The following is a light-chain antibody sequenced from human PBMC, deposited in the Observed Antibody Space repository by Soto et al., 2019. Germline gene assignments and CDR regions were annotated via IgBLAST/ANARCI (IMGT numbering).Light chain of an antibody. Sequence: EIVXXXXPXXLSLSPGERATLSCRASQSVSTSLAWYQHKPGQAPRLLIYHASNRATGIPARFSGSGSGTDFTLTISSLEPEDFAVYFCHQRSEWPITFGQGTRLEIK. V-gene: IGKV3-11*01. CDR1: QSVSTS. J-gene: IGKJ5*01. CDR3: HQRSEWPIT. CDR2: HAS.